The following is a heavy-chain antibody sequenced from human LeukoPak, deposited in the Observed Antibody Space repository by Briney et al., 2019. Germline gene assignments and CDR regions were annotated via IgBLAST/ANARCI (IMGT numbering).Heavy chain of an antibody. CDR3: ARRPFATDAIMESNWFDP. V-gene: IGHV3-53*04. J-gene: IGHJ5*02. CDR1: GLTVSSNY. D-gene: IGHD3-3*02. Sequence: GGSLRLSCAASGLTVSSNYMTWVRQAPGKGLEWVSVIYSGGSTYYADSVKGRFTISTHNSKNTLYLQMNSLRAEDTAVYFCARRPFATDAIMESNWFDPWGQGTLVTVSS. CDR2: IYSGGST.